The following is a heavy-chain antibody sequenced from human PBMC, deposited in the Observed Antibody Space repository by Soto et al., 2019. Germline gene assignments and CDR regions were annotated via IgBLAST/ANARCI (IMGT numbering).Heavy chain of an antibody. Sequence: PGGSLRLSCAASEFTFGNYGMSWVRQAPGKGLEWVSAISGSGGSTYYADSVKGRFTISRDNFENTLYLQMNSLRGDDTAVYYCAKGRTVYSSSPGDYWGQGTLVIVSS. J-gene: IGHJ4*02. D-gene: IGHD6-6*01. V-gene: IGHV3-23*01. CDR1: EFTFGNYG. CDR3: AKGRTVYSSSPGDY. CDR2: ISGSGGST.